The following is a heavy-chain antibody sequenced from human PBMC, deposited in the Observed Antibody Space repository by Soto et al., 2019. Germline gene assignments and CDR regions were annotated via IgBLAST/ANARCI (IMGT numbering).Heavy chain of an antibody. CDR1: GFTFSNAW. Sequence: GGSLRLSCAASGFTFSNAWMNWVRQAPGKGLEWVGRIKSKTDGGTTDYAAPVKGRFTISRDDSKNTLYLQMNSLKTEDTAVYYCTTGSSSWPYYYGMDVWGQGTTVTVSS. J-gene: IGHJ6*02. V-gene: IGHV3-15*07. D-gene: IGHD6-13*01. CDR3: TTGSSSWPYYYGMDV. CDR2: IKSKTDGGTT.